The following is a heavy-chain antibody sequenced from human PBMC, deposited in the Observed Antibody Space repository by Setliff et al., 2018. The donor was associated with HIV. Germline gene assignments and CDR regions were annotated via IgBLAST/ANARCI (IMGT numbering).Heavy chain of an antibody. Sequence: GESLKISFKGSGYSFTRYWIGWVRQMPGKGLEWMGIIFPGDSDTRFSPSFQGQVSLSVDKSATTAYLHWSSLKASDTAIYYCARRSVSHGNGFDLWGQGTLVTVSS. J-gene: IGHJ3*01. D-gene: IGHD3-10*01. CDR1: GYSFTRYW. V-gene: IGHV5-51*01. CDR2: IFPGDSDT. CDR3: ARRSVSHGNGFDL.